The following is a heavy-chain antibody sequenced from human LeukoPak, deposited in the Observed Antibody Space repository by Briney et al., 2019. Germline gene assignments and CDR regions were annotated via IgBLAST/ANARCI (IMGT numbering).Heavy chain of an antibody. CDR2: INPSGGST. CDR1: GYTFTSYY. V-gene: IGHV1-46*03. Sequence: ASVKVSCKASGYTFTSYYMHWVRQAPGQGLEWMGIINPSGGSTSYALKFQGRVTMTRDTSTSTVYMELSSLRSEDTAVYYYARYRRDSSSQNWFDPWGQGTLVTVSS. D-gene: IGHD6-6*01. J-gene: IGHJ5*02. CDR3: ARYRRDSSSQNWFDP.